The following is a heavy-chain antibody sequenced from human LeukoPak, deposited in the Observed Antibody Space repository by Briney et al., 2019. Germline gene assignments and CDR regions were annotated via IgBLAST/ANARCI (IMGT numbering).Heavy chain of an antibody. V-gene: IGHV1-18*01. CDR3: ARVAAEVVGLPGAIGFGWLRRDYYYMDV. CDR2: ISAYNGNT. Sequence: ASVKVSCKASGYTFTSYGISWVRQAPGQGLERMGWISAYNGNTNYAQKLQGRVTMTTDTSTSTAYMELRSLRSEDTAVYYCARVAAEVVGLPGAIGFGWLRRDYYYMDVWGKGTTVTVSS. D-gene: IGHD2-2*02. CDR1: GYTFTSYG. J-gene: IGHJ6*03.